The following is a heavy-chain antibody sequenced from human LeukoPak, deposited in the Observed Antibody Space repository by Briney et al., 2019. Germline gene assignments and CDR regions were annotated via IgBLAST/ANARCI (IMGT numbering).Heavy chain of an antibody. J-gene: IGHJ6*03. Sequence: SETLSLTCAVYGGSFSGYYWSWIRQPPGKGLEWIGEINHSGSTNYNPSLKSRVTISVDTSKNQFSLKLSSVTAADTAVYYCARDALAVAGGYYYYMDVWGKGTTVTVSS. D-gene: IGHD6-19*01. CDR3: ARDALAVAGGYYYYMDV. CDR1: GGSFSGYY. V-gene: IGHV4-34*01. CDR2: INHSGST.